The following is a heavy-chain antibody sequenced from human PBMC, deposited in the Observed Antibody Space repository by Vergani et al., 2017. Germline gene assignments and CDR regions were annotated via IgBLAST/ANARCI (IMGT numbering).Heavy chain of an antibody. J-gene: IGHJ4*02. CDR3: ARGYYNDSSGYIILG. D-gene: IGHD3-22*01. CDR1: GGSISSGSYY. CDR2: IYTSGST. V-gene: IGHV4-61*02. Sequence: QVQLQESGPGLVKPSQTLSLTCTVSGGSISSGSYYWSWIRQPAGKGLEWIGRIYTSGSTNYNPSLKSRVTVSVDTSKNQFSLKLSSVTAADTAVYYCARGYYNDSSGYIILGWCQGTLVTVSS.